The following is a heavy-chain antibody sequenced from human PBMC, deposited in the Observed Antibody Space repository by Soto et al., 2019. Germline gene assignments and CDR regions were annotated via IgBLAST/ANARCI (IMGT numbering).Heavy chain of an antibody. J-gene: IGHJ5*02. Sequence: GGSLRLSCAASGFTFSIYSMNWVRQAPGKGLEWVSYISSSSSTIYYADSVKGRFTISRDNAKNSLYLQMNSLRAEDTAVYYCARDRFDYYDSSGYWRFDPWGQGTLVTVSS. V-gene: IGHV3-48*01. CDR1: GFTFSIYS. D-gene: IGHD3-22*01. CDR3: ARDRFDYYDSSGYWRFDP. CDR2: ISSSSSTI.